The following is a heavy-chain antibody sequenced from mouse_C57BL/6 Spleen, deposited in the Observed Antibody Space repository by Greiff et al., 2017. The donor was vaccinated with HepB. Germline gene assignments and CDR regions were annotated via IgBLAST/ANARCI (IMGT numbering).Heavy chain of an antibody. CDR1: GYTFTSYG. D-gene: IGHD1-1*01. CDR2: IYPRSGNN. V-gene: IGHV1-81*01. CDR3: ARRGTTVVADY. Sequence: QVHVKQSGAELARPGASVKLSCKASGYTFTSYGISWVKQRTGQGLEWIGEIYPRSGNNYYNEKFKGKATLTADNSSSTAYMELRSLSSEDSAVYFCARRGTTVVADYWGQGTTLTVSS. J-gene: IGHJ2*01.